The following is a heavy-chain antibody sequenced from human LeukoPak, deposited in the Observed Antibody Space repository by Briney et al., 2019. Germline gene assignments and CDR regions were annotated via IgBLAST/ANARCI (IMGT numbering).Heavy chain of an antibody. V-gene: IGHV3-30*02. D-gene: IGHD6-13*01. J-gene: IGHJ4*02. CDR3: AREEGSSSSWSIDY. CDR2: IRYDGSNK. CDR1: GFTFSSYG. Sequence: GGSLRLSCAASGFTFSSYGMHWVRQAPGKGLEWVAFIRYDGSNKYYADSVKGRFTISRDNSKNTLYLQMNSLRAEDTAVYYCAREEGSSSSWSIDYWGQGTLVTVSS.